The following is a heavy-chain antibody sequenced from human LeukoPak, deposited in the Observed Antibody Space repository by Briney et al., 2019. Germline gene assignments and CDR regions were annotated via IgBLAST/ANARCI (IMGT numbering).Heavy chain of an antibody. V-gene: IGHV4-34*01. CDR1: GGSFSGYY. CDR2: INHSGST. Sequence: ASETLSLTCAVYGGSFSGYYWSWIRQPPGKGLEWIGEINHSGSTNYNPSLKSRVTISVDTSKNQFSLKLSSVTAADTAVYYCARRDWNYVGNAFDIWGQGTMVTVSS. CDR3: ARRDWNYVGNAFDI. D-gene: IGHD1-7*01. J-gene: IGHJ3*02.